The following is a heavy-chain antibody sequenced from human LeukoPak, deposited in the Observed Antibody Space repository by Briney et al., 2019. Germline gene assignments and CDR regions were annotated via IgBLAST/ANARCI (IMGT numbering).Heavy chain of an antibody. V-gene: IGHV1-69*13. CDR3: AREVQQLVGYYYYYYYMDV. D-gene: IGHD6-6*01. Sequence: ASVKVSCKASGGTFSSYAISWVRQAPGQGLEWMGGIIPIFGTANYAQKFQGRVTITADESTSTAYMELSSLRSEDTAVYYCAREVQQLVGYYYYYYYMDVWGKGTTVTVSS. J-gene: IGHJ6*03. CDR1: GGTFSSYA. CDR2: IIPIFGTA.